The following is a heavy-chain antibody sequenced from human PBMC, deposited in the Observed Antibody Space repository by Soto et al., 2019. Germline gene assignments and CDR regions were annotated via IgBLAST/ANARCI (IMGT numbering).Heavy chain of an antibody. D-gene: IGHD2-2*01. CDR2: INAGNGNT. CDR1: ADTFTNYA. CDR3: ARDGVVVVPAAPLFDP. Sequence: GASVKVSCKAPADTFTNYAMHWVRQAPGQRLEWMGWINAGNGNTKYSQKFQGRVTITRDTSASTAYMELSSLRSEDTALYYCARDGVVVVPAAPLFDPWGQGTLVTVSS. V-gene: IGHV1-3*01. J-gene: IGHJ5*01.